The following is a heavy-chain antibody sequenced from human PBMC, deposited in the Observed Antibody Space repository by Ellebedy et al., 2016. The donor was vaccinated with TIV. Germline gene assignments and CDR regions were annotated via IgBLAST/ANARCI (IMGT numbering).Heavy chain of an antibody. D-gene: IGHD1-26*01. V-gene: IGHV3-23*01. CDR1: GFTFSDYA. J-gene: IGHJ3*02. CDR2: ISGSGDRT. Sequence: PGGSLRLSCAASGFTFSDYAISWVRQAPGKGLEWVSGISGSGDRTYYVDSVKGRFAISRDNSKNTLFLQMNSLRAEDTAVYFCAVWKWDLLKAFHIWGQGTKVTVSS. CDR3: AVWKWDLLKAFHI.